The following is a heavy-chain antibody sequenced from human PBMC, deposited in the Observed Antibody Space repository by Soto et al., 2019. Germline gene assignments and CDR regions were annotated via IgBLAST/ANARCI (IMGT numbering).Heavy chain of an antibody. Sequence: SETLSLTCAVYGGSFSGYYWSWIRQPPGKGLEWIGEINHSGSTNYNPSLKSRVTISVDTSKNQFSLKLSSVTAADTAVYYCARGSVGLLWFGESTVRYYYGMDVWGQGTTVTVSS. CDR3: ARGSVGLLWFGESTVRYYYGMDV. V-gene: IGHV4-34*01. J-gene: IGHJ6*02. CDR1: GGSFSGYY. D-gene: IGHD3-10*01. CDR2: INHSGST.